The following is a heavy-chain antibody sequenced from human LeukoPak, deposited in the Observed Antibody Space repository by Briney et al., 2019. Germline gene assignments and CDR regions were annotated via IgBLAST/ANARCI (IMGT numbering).Heavy chain of an antibody. V-gene: IGHV1-8*01. Sequence: ASVKVSCKASGYTLTSYDINWVRQASGQGLEWMGWMNPNSGNTGYAQKFQGRVTMTRNTSISTAYMELSSLRSEDTAVYYCARGRVGLLWFGELSPWFDPWGQGTLVTVSS. J-gene: IGHJ5*02. CDR1: GYTLTSYD. CDR2: MNPNSGNT. D-gene: IGHD3-10*01. CDR3: ARGRVGLLWFGELSPWFDP.